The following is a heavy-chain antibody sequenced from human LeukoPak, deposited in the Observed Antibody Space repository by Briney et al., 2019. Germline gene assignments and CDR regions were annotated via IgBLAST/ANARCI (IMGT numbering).Heavy chain of an antibody. D-gene: IGHD5-18*01. CDR2: INWNGGST. CDR1: GFTFDDYG. J-gene: IGHJ3*02. CDR3: ARICCPGIQLWLGAFDI. V-gene: IGHV3-20*01. Sequence: PGGSLRLSCAASGFTFDDYGMSWVRQAPGKGLEWVSGINWNGGSTGYADSVKGRFTISRDNAKNSLYLQMNSLRAEDTALYHCARICCPGIQLWLGAFDIWGQGTMVTVSS.